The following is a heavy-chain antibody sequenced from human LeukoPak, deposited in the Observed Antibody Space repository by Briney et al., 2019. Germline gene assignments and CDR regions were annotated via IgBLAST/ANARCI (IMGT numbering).Heavy chain of an antibody. Sequence: PGGSPRLSCGASGFTLSTYWMSWVRQAPGKGLEWVAKINKDGSEKYYVDSVRGRFTISKDNAKNSLFLQMNSLRAEDTAVYYCARDLTYYFDSSGYYYPGDYFDHWGQGTLVTVSS. CDR2: INKDGSEK. V-gene: IGHV3-7*01. J-gene: IGHJ4*02. D-gene: IGHD3-22*01. CDR1: GFTLSTYW. CDR3: ARDLTYYFDSSGYYYPGDYFDH.